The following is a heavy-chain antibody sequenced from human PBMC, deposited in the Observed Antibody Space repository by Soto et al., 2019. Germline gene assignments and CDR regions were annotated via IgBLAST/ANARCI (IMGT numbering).Heavy chain of an antibody. Sequence: QVQLQESGPGLVKPSQTLSLTCSVSGDSIRGGGHYWNWIRQFPGKGLEWIGYVYHSGSTHYNPSLRGRLTISIDTSKNQFSLRLISVTAAGTALYYCARDTGLAPTVWGYWGHGTQVTVSS. J-gene: IGHJ4*03. D-gene: IGHD7-27*01. CDR3: ARDTGLAPTVWGY. CDR1: GDSIRGGGHY. V-gene: IGHV4-31*03. CDR2: VYHSGST.